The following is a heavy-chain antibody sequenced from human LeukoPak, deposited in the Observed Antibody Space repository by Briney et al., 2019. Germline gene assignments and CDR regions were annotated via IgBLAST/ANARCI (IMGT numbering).Heavy chain of an antibody. D-gene: IGHD3-22*01. CDR2: ISGSGGST. V-gene: IGHV3-23*01. CDR3: ATITSMRVVLIS. J-gene: IGHJ1*01. CDR1: GFTFSSYA. Sequence: GGSLRLSCAASGFTFSSYAITWVRQAPGEGLDWVSAISGSGGSTFYADSVKGRFTISKDNSKNTLYLQMNSLRAEDTAVYYCATITSMRVVLISWGQGTLVTVSS.